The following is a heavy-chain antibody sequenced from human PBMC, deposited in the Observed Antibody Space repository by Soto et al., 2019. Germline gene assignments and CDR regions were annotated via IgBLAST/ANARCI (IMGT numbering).Heavy chain of an antibody. V-gene: IGHV1-18*04. Sequence: GXSVKVSFKASGYTFTSYGFIWVRQAPGQGLEWMGWISSYNGNTNYAQKLQGRVTMTTDTSTSIAYLQLRSLRSDDTAVYYCARENHSGGSSYGMDLWGQGTTVTVSS. CDR3: ARENHSGGSSYGMDL. CDR1: GYTFTSYG. J-gene: IGHJ6*02. D-gene: IGHD1-26*01. CDR2: ISSYNGNT.